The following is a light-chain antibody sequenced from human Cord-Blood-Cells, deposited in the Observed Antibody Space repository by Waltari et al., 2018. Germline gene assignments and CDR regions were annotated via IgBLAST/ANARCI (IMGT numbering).Light chain of an antibody. CDR1: SSDVGGYNY. J-gene: IGLJ2*01. Sequence: QSALTQPRSVSGSPGQSVTISCTGTSSDVGGYNYVSCYQQHPGKAPKLMIYDVSKRPSGVPDRCSGSKSGNTASLTISGLQAEDEADYYCCSYAGSVVFGGGTKLTVL. V-gene: IGLV2-11*01. CDR3: CSYAGSVV. CDR2: DVS.